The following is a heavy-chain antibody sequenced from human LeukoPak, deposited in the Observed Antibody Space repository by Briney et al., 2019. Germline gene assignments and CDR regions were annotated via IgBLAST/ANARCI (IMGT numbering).Heavy chain of an antibody. CDR3: ARDGAWDSYGLFDY. Sequence: GGSLRLSCAASGFTFSSYSMNWVRQAPGKGLEWVSSISISSSYIYYADSVKGRFTISRDNAKNSLYLQMNSLRAEDTAVYYCARDGAWDSYGLFDYWGQGTLVTVSS. D-gene: IGHD5-18*01. CDR2: ISISSSYI. V-gene: IGHV3-21*01. J-gene: IGHJ4*02. CDR1: GFTFSSYS.